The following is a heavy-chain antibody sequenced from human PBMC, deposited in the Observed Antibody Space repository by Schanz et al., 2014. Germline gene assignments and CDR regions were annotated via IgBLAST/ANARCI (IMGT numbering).Heavy chain of an antibody. CDR3: ARDGDFDY. J-gene: IGHJ4*03. CDR2: INPSGGGT. Sequence: QVQLVQSGAEVKKPGASVKVSCKASGYTFVSYSMHWVRQAPGQGLEWMGIINPSGGGTSYALRFQDRVTVTRDTSRSTVYMELSSLRAEDTAVYYCARDGDFDYWGQGTILTASS. V-gene: IGHV1-46*01. CDR1: GYTFVSYS.